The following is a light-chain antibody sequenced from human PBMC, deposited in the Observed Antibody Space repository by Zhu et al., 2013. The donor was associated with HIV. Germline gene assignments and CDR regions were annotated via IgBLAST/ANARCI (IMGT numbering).Light chain of an antibody. Sequence: DIVLTQSPGTLSLSLGERATLACRASQSVSSTSLAWYQQKPGQAPRLLIYDASNRTTGIPARFSGSGSGTDFILTISSLEPEDFAVYYCQQRSSWPFTFGQGTRLEIK. CDR3: QQRSSWPFT. J-gene: IGKJ5*01. CDR1: QSVSSTS. V-gene: IGKV3-11*01. CDR2: DAS.